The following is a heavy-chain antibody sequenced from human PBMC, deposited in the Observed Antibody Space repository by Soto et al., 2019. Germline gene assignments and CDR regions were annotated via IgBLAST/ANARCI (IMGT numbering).Heavy chain of an antibody. CDR1: GGSISSGGYS. J-gene: IGHJ4*02. V-gene: IGHV4-30-2*01. Sequence: SSETLSLTCAVSGGSISSGGYSWSWIRQPPGKGLEWIGYIYHSGSTYYNPSLKSRVTISVDRSKNQFSLKLSSVIAADTAVYYCAGSVNYDFWSGYYTLFDYWGQGTLVTVSS. CDR2: IYHSGST. D-gene: IGHD3-3*01. CDR3: AGSVNYDFWSGYYTLFDY.